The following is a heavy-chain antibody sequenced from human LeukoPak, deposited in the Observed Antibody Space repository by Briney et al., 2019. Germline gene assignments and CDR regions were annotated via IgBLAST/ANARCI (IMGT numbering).Heavy chain of an antibody. D-gene: IGHD1-1*01. CDR1: GYTFTGCY. CDR3: ARYPGTTSYPFDY. J-gene: IGHJ4*02. CDR2: INPNSGGT. V-gene: IGHV1-2*02. Sequence: ASVKVSCKASGYTFTGCYMHWVRQAPGQGLEWMGWINPNSGGTNYAQKFQGRVTMTRDTSISTAYMELSRLRSDDTAVYYCARYPGTTSYPFDYWGQGTLVTVSS.